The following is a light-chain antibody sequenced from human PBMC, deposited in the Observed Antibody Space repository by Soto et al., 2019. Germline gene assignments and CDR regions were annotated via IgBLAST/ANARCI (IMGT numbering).Light chain of an antibody. Sequence: EIVLTQSPGTLSLSPGEGATLSCRASQSISSNFLAWDQQKRGQATRLLLPGASNRATGIRERFSGSGSGTDFTVTIIRLEPEDFAVYYCQQYGGSPRTFGQGTKADIK. J-gene: IGKJ1*01. CDR1: QSISSNF. V-gene: IGKV3-20*01. CDR3: QQYGGSPRT. CDR2: GAS.